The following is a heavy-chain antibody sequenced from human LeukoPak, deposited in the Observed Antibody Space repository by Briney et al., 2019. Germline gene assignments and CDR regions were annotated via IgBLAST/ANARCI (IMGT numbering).Heavy chain of an antibody. J-gene: IGHJ4*02. CDR3: ARVYGDYGDY. D-gene: IGHD4-17*01. CDR1: GYTFTGYY. CDR2: ISAYNGNT. Sequence: ASVKVSCKASGYTFTGYYMHWVRQAPGQGLEWMGWISAYNGNTNYAQKLQGRVTMTTDTSTSTAYMELRSLRSDDTAVYYCARVYGDYGDYWGQGTLVTVSS. V-gene: IGHV1-18*04.